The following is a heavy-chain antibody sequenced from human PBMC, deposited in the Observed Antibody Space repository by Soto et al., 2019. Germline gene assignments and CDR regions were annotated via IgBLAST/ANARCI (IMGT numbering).Heavy chain of an antibody. CDR3: AHASTSHHQAMDV. Sequence: QITLKESGPTLVKSTQTLTLTCTFSGFSVTTSGASVAWIRQPPGKALEWLALIYWDDDKRYSPSLKTRLSITKDTSNTQVVLTMTNLDPVDTATYYCAHASTSHHQAMDVWGQGTTVTVSS. J-gene: IGHJ6*02. V-gene: IGHV2-5*02. D-gene: IGHD2-2*01. CDR2: IYWDDDK. CDR1: GFSVTTSGAS.